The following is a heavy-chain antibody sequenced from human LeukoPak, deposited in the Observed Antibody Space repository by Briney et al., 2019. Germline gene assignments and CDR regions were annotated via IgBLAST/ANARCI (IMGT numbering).Heavy chain of an antibody. CDR3: ARGIESYGDYGY. J-gene: IGHJ4*02. CDR2: MYNSGST. D-gene: IGHD4-17*01. Sequence: SETLSLTCTVSGGSISGSYWSWIRQPPGKGLEWIAYMYNSGSTNYNSSLKSRVTISIDTSKNQFSLKLSSLTAADTAIYYCARGIESYGDYGYWGQGILVTVSS. CDR1: GGSISGSY. V-gene: IGHV4-59*01.